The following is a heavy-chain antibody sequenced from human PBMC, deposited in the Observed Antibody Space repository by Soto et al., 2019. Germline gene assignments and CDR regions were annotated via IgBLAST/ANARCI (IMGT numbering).Heavy chain of an antibody. V-gene: IGHV4-31*03. CDR1: GGSISSGGYY. D-gene: IGHD5-18*01. J-gene: IGHJ4*02. CDR3: ARWGYSYGDYGIDY. CDR2: IYYSGST. Sequence: QVQLQESGPGLVKPSQTLSLTCTVSGGSISSGGYYWSWIRQHPGNGLEWIGYIYYSGSTYYNPSLKSRVTISVDTSKNQFSLKLSSVTAADTAVYYCARWGYSYGDYGIDYWGQGTLVTVSS.